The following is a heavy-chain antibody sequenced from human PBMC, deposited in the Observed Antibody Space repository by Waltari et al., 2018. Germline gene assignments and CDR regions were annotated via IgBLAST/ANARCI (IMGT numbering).Heavy chain of an antibody. Sequence: QVQLVQSGAEVKKPGSSVKVSCKASGGTFRSYAISWVRPAPGPGLEWMGGIIPIFGTANYAQKFQGRVTITADESTSTAYMELSSLRSEDTAVYYCARLGYNWNDRAGSNYYYYMDVWGKGTTVTVSS. CDR3: ARLGYNWNDRAGSNYYYYMDV. CDR1: GGTFRSYA. CDR2: IIPIFGTA. J-gene: IGHJ6*03. D-gene: IGHD1-20*01. V-gene: IGHV1-69*12.